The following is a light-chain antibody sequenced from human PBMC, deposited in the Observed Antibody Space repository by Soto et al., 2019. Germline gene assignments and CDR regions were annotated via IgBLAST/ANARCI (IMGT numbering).Light chain of an antibody. Sequence: QSALTQPASVSGSHGQSITISCTGTSSDVGGYNYVSWYQQHPGKAPILMIYDVSNRPSGVSNRFSGSKSGNTASLTISGLQAEDEADYYCSSYTSSSTPVVFGGGTQLTVL. CDR1: SSDVGGYNY. CDR3: SSYTSSSTPVV. CDR2: DVS. J-gene: IGLJ2*01. V-gene: IGLV2-14*01.